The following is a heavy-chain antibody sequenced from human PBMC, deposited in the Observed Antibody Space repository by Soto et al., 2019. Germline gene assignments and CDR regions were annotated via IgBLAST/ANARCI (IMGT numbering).Heavy chain of an antibody. CDR2: IIPILGIA. D-gene: IGHD3-9*01. V-gene: IGHV1-69*02. Sequence: GASVKVSCKASGGTFSSYTISWVRQAPGQGLEWMGRIIPILGIANYAQKFQGRVTITADKSTSTAYMELSSLRSEDTAVYYCARGNDILTGYYENPPVDYWGQGTLVTVSS. J-gene: IGHJ4*02. CDR1: GGTFSSYT. CDR3: ARGNDILTGYYENPPVDY.